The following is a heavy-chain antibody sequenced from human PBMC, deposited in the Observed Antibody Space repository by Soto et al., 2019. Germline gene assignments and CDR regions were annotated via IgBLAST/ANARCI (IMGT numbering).Heavy chain of an antibody. V-gene: IGHV3-9*01. D-gene: IGHD3-10*01. Sequence: EVQLVESGGGLVQPGRSLRLSCAASGFTFDDYAMHWVRQAPGKGLEWVSGISWNSGSIGYADSVKGRFTISRDNAKNSVYLHMNSLRAEDTAVYYCAKGNEDYGSGIFHDAFDIWGQGTMVTVSS. CDR1: GFTFDDYA. CDR3: AKGNEDYGSGIFHDAFDI. J-gene: IGHJ3*02. CDR2: ISWNSGSI.